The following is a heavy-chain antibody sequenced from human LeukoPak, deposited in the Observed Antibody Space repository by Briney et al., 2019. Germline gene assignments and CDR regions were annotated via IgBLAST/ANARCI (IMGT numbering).Heavy chain of an antibody. CDR3: ARDRRITMVRGVPYYYYYGMDV. CDR2: ISAYNGNT. V-gene: IGHV1-18*01. J-gene: IGHJ6*02. D-gene: IGHD3-10*01. Sequence: ASVKVSCKASGYTFTSYGISWVRQAPGQGLEWMGWISAYNGNTNYAQKLQGRVTMTTDTSTSTAYMELRSLRSDDTAVYYCARDRRITMVRGVPYYYYYGMDVWGQGTTVTVSS. CDR1: GYTFTSYG.